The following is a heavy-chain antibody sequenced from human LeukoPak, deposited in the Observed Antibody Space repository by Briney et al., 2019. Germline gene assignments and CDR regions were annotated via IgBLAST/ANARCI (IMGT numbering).Heavy chain of an antibody. CDR1: GYTFTSYD. J-gene: IGHJ3*02. D-gene: IGHD2-2*01. Sequence: ASVKVSCKASGYTFTSYDINWVRQATGQGLEWMGWMNPNSGNTGYAQKFQCRVTMTRNTSISTAYMELSSLRSEDTAVYYCARGPYCSSTSCYAHDAFDIWGQGTMVTVSS. V-gene: IGHV1-8*01. CDR2: MNPNSGNT. CDR3: ARGPYCSSTSCYAHDAFDI.